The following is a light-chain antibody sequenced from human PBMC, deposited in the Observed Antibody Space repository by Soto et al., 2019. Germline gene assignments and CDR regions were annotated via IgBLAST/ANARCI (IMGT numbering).Light chain of an antibody. V-gene: IGKV1-12*01. CDR3: QPANSFPLT. CDR2: AAS. CDR1: QGSSSW. J-gene: IGKJ4*01. Sequence: DIQMTQSPSSVSSSVGDRVTITCRASQGSSSWLAWYQQKPGKAPQLLIYAASSLQSGVPSRFSGSGSGTDFTLSISSLQPEDFATSYCQPANSFPLTFGGGTKVEI.